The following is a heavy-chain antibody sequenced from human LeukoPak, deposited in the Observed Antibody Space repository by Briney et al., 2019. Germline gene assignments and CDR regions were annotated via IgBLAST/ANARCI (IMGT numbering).Heavy chain of an antibody. CDR1: GPTFRNYA. J-gene: IGHJ3*02. Sequence: GGSLRLSCAVSGPTFRNYAMSWIRQAPGKGLEWVSAVSGGGVTTYYADSVKGRFTISRDNSKNTLYLQMNSLRAEDTAVYYCAKDLITIFGVVITDAFDIWGQGTMVTVSS. V-gene: IGHV3-23*01. D-gene: IGHD3-3*01. CDR3: AKDLITIFGVVITDAFDI. CDR2: VSGGGVTT.